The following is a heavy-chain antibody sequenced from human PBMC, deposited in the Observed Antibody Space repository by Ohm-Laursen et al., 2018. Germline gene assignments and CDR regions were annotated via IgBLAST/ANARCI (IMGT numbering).Heavy chain of an antibody. Sequence: TLSLTCAVYGGSFSGYYWSWIRQPPGKGLEWIGEINHSGSTNYNPSLKSRVTISVDTSKNQFSLKLSSVTAADTAVYYCAREFGELFAFPYYYYYGMDVWGQGTTVTVSS. CDR2: INHSGST. V-gene: IGHV4-34*01. D-gene: IGHD3-10*01. CDR1: GGSFSGYY. J-gene: IGHJ6*02. CDR3: AREFGELFAFPYYYYYGMDV.